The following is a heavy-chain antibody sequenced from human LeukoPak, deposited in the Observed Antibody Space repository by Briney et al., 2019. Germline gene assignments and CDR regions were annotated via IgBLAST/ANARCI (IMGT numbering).Heavy chain of an antibody. Sequence: SETLSLTCTVSGGSITSYYWSWIRQPPGKGLEWIGYIYNSGSTNYNPSLKSRVTISVDTSKNQFSLKLSSVTAADTAVYYCSRLYSSSLGRVFDYWGQGTLVTVSS. CDR3: SRLYSSSLGRVFDY. V-gene: IGHV4-59*01. J-gene: IGHJ4*02. CDR1: GGSITSYY. CDR2: IYNSGST. D-gene: IGHD4-11*01.